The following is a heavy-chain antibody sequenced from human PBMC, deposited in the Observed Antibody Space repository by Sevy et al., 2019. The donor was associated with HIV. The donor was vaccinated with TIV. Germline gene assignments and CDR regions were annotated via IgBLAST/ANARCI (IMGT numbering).Heavy chain of an antibody. CDR2: IYYSVST. Sequence: SETLSLTCTVSGGSISSGGYYWSWIRQHPGKGLEWIGYIYYSVSTYYNPSLKSRVTISVDTSKNQFSLKLSSVTAADTAVYYCARGEYDSRLTGAFDIWGQGTMVTVSS. CDR3: ARGEYDSRLTGAFDI. D-gene: IGHD3-22*01. J-gene: IGHJ3*02. V-gene: IGHV4-31*03. CDR1: GGSISSGGYY.